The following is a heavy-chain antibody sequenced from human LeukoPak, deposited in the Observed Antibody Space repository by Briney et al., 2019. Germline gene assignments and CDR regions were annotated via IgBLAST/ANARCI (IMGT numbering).Heavy chain of an antibody. V-gene: IGHV1-69*04. CDR3: ARAVAGPIDY. CDR1: GYTFTSYG. J-gene: IGHJ4*02. D-gene: IGHD6-19*01. Sequence: APVKVSCKASGYTFTSYGISWVRQAPGQGLEWMGRIIPILGIANYAQKFQGRVTITADKSTSTAYMELSSLRSEDTAVYYCARAVAGPIDYWGQGTLVTVSS. CDR2: IIPILGIA.